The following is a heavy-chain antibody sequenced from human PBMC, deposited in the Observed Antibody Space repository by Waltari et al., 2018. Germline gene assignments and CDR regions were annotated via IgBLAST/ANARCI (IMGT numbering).Heavy chain of an antibody. D-gene: IGHD6-19*01. CDR1: GFTFSAYW. Sequence: EVQLVESGGGLVQPGGSLRLSCAASGFTFSAYWMHWVRQAPGKGLVWVSRINSNGGTTDYANSGKGRFTVSRDNAKNTLYLQMNSLRAEDTAVYYCTRRGLHSSGWVYWGQGALVTVSS. J-gene: IGHJ4*02. V-gene: IGHV3-74*01. CDR3: TRRGLHSSGWVY. CDR2: INSNGGTT.